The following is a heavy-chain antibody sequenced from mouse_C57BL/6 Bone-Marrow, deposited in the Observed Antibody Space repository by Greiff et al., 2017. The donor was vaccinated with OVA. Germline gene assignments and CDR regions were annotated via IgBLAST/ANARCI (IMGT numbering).Heavy chain of an antibody. CDR3: AREGRFLYYYAMDY. CDR2: IHPNSGST. V-gene: IGHV1-64*01. D-gene: IGHD6-1*01. CDR1: GYTFTSYW. Sequence: QVQLKQPGAELVKPGASVKLSCKASGYTFTSYWMHWVKQRPGQGLEWIGMIHPNSGSTNFNEKFKSKATLTVDKSSSTAYMQLSSLTSEDSAVYYCAREGRFLYYYAMDYWGQGTSVTVSS. J-gene: IGHJ4*01.